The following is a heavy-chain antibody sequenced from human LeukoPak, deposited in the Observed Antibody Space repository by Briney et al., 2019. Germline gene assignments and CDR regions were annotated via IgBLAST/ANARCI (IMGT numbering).Heavy chain of an antibody. CDR3: GRDTATALDY. J-gene: IGHJ4*02. CDR1: GFTLNDHY. V-gene: IGHV3-72*01. CDR2: IKNKRGSYTA. D-gene: IGHD2-21*02. Sequence: PGGSLRLSCAASGFTLNDHYMDWVRQAPRKGLEWVGRIKNKRGSYTADYAASVKGRFTISRDDSQNSLYLQMNSLKTEDTAVYYCGRDTATALDYWGQGTLVTVSS.